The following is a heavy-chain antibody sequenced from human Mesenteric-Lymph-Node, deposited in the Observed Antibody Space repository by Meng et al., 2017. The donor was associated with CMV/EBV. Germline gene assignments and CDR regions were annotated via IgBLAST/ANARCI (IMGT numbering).Heavy chain of an antibody. Sequence: GESLKISCAASGFTFSSYWMHWVRQAPGKGLVWVSRINSEGSSTSYADSVKGRFTISRDNAKNTMYLQMNSLRAEDTAVYYCARGERYNTGWYHYDYWGQGTLVTVSS. CDR2: INSEGSST. D-gene: IGHD6-19*01. V-gene: IGHV3-74*01. J-gene: IGHJ4*02. CDR3: ARGERYNTGWYHYDY. CDR1: GFTFSSYW.